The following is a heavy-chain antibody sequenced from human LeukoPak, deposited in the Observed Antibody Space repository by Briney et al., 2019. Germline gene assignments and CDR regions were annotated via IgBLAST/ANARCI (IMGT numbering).Heavy chain of an antibody. V-gene: IGHV3-23*01. Sequence: GGSLRLSCAASRFTFSGYAMYWVRQAPGKRLEWVSCIDAGGVNTYYADSVTGRLTISRDNSKNTLYLQMNSLRAEDTAVYYCAKGSGSGWYGWFDPWGQGTLVTVSS. J-gene: IGHJ5*02. CDR1: RFTFSGYA. D-gene: IGHD6-19*01. CDR2: IDAGGVNT. CDR3: AKGSGSGWYGWFDP.